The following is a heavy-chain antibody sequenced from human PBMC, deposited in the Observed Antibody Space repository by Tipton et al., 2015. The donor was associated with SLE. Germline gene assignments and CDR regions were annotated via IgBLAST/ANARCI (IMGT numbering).Heavy chain of an antibody. V-gene: IGHV3-48*03. CDR3: ARDHSGNYFDY. CDR1: GFTFSTYE. D-gene: IGHD1-26*01. J-gene: IGHJ4*02. CDR2: INSGGSTI. Sequence: SLRLSCAASGFTFSTYEMNWVRQAPGRGLEWVSYINSGGSTIYYADSVTGRFIISRDNAKNSLYLQMNSLRAEDTAVYYCARDHSGNYFDYWGQGTLVTVSS.